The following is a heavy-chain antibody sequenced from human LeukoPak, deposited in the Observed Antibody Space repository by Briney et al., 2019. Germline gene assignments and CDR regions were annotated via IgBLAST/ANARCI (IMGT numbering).Heavy chain of an antibody. CDR2: IYYSGST. D-gene: IGHD3-10*01. J-gene: IGHJ4*02. CDR3: ARDYYGSGSKFDY. Sequence: SQTLSLTCTVSGGSISSGDYYWSWIRQPPGKGLEWIGHIYYSGSTYYNPSLKSRVTISVDTSKNQFSLKLSSVTAADTAVYYCARDYYGSGSKFDYWGQGTLVTVSS. V-gene: IGHV4-30-4*01. CDR1: GGSISSGDYY.